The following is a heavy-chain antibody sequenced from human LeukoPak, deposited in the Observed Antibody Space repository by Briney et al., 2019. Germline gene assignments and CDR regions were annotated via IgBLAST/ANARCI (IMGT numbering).Heavy chain of an antibody. V-gene: IGHV4-59*01. J-gene: IGHJ5*02. CDR3: ASDLRGYCSSTSCWYWFDP. CDR1: GGSISSYY. CDR2: IYYSGST. D-gene: IGHD2-2*01. Sequence: SETLSLTCTVSGGSISSYYWGWIRQPPGKGLEWIGYIYYSGSTNYNPSLKSRVTISVDTSKNQFSLKLSSVTAADTAVYYCASDLRGYCSSTSCWYWFDPWGQGTLVTVSS.